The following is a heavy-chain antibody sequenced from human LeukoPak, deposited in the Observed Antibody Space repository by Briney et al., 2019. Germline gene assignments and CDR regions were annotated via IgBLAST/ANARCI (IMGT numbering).Heavy chain of an antibody. CDR1: GGSISSYY. Sequence: PSETLSLTCTVSGGSISSYYWSWIRQPAGKGLEWIGRIYTSGSTNYNPSLKSRVIMSVDTSKNQFSLKLSSVTAADTAVYYCARGPFPVQPMNYYMDVWGKGTTVTVSS. J-gene: IGHJ6*03. CDR3: ARGPFPVQPMNYYMDV. V-gene: IGHV4-4*07. D-gene: IGHD3-3*02. CDR2: IYTSGST.